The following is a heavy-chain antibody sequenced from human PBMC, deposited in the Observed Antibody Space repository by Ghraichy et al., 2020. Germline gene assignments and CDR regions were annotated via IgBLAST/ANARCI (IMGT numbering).Heavy chain of an antibody. CDR1: GGSISDTRYY. J-gene: IGHJ4*02. V-gene: IGHV4-39*01. D-gene: IGHD5-18*01. CDR2: FYYSGST. CDR3: ARHNGNSYAHDY. Sequence: SQTLSLTCTVSGGSISDTRYYWGWIRQPPGKGLEWIGSFYYSGSTYYNASLKSRVSTSVDTSKNQFSLKLSSVSAADTAVYYCARHNGNSYAHDYWGQGTLVTVSS.